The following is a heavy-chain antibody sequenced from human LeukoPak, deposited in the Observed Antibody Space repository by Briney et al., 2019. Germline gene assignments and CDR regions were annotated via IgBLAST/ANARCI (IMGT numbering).Heavy chain of an antibody. V-gene: IGHV4-59*01. CDR1: GGSISSYY. CDR2: IYYSGST. J-gene: IGHJ4*02. Sequence: SETLSLTCTVSGGSISSYYWSWIRQPPAKGLEWIGYIYYSGSTNYNPSLKSRVTISVDTSKNQFSLKLSSVTAADTAVYYCARGVEYSYGLHDYWGQGTLVTVSS. CDR3: ARGVEYSYGLHDY. D-gene: IGHD5-18*01.